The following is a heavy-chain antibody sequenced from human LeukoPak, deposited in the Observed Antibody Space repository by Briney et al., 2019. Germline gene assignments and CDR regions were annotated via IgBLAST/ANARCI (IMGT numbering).Heavy chain of an antibody. J-gene: IGHJ3*02. CDR3: ARGSSWLFAFDN. D-gene: IGHD6-13*01. Sequence: SETLSLTCSVSGGAISRYYWSWIRQPPGKGLEWIGYIYYSGSTNYNPSLKSRVTISVDTSKNQFSLKLSSVTAADTAVYYCARGSSWLFAFDNWGRGTMVTVSS. V-gene: IGHV4-59*08. CDR1: GGAISRYY. CDR2: IYYSGST.